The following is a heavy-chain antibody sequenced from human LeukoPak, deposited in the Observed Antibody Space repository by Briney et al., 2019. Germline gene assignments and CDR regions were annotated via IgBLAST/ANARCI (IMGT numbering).Heavy chain of an antibody. Sequence: SQTLSLTCAISGDSVSSNSAAWNWIRQSPSRGLEWLGRTYYRSKRYNDYAVSVKSRITINPDTSKNQFSLQLNSVTPEDTAVYYCARASNSSYCSSTSCFPSFDYWGQGTLVTVSS. J-gene: IGHJ4*02. CDR1: GDSVSSNSAA. CDR2: TYYRSKRYN. D-gene: IGHD2-2*01. V-gene: IGHV6-1*01. CDR3: ARASNSSYCSSTSCFPSFDY.